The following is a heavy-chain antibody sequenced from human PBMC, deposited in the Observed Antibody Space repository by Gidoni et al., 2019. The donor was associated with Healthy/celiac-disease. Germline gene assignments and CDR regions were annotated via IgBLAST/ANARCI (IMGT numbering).Heavy chain of an antibody. D-gene: IGHD3-22*01. CDR2: IRGSGGST. CDR1: GFTFSSYA. CDR3: AEGGIYDSSGYYRYNWFDP. J-gene: IGHJ5*02. V-gene: IGHV3-23*01. Sequence: EVQLLESGGGLVQPGGSLRLSCAASGFTFSSYAMSWVRQAPGKGLEWVAAIRGSGGSTYYADSGKGRFTISRDNSKNTLYLQMNSLRAEDTAVYYCAEGGIYDSSGYYRYNWFDPWGQGTLVTVSS.